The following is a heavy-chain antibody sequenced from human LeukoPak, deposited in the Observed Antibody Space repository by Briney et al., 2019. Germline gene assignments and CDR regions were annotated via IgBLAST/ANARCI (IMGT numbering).Heavy chain of an antibody. Sequence: SETLSLTCTVSGGSISSSSYYWGWIRQPPGKGLEWIGSIYYSGSTYYNPSLKSRVTISVDRSKNQFSLKLSSVTAADTAVYYCARERIECSSPPDAFDIWGQGTMVTVSS. CDR2: IYYSGST. V-gene: IGHV4-39*07. CDR1: GGSISSSSYY. CDR3: ARERIECSSPPDAFDI. D-gene: IGHD6-6*01. J-gene: IGHJ3*02.